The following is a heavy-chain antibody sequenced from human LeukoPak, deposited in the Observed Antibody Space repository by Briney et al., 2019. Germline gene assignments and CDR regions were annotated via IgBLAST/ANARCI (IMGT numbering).Heavy chain of an antibody. V-gene: IGHV1-24*01. CDR2: FEPEDGET. CDR1: GYTLTELS. CDR3: ATDPYYYGSGSTVDPGDY. D-gene: IGHD3-10*01. Sequence: ASVKVSCKVSGYTLTELSMHWVRQAPGKGLEWMGGFEPEDGETIYAQKFQGRVTMTEDTSTDTAYMELSSLRSEDTAVYYCATDPYYYGSGSTVDPGDYWGQGTLVTVSS. J-gene: IGHJ4*02.